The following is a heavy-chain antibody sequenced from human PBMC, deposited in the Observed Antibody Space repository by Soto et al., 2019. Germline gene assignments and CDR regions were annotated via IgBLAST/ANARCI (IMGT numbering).Heavy chain of an antibody. CDR3: ASSSGNNYGVGTNYYFDY. J-gene: IGHJ4*02. V-gene: IGHV1-69*06. CDR2: IIPIFGTA. D-gene: IGHD1-26*01. Sequence: QVQLVQSGAEVKKPGSSVKVSCKTSGGTFSTYSIVWVRQAPGEGLEWMGGIIPIFGTANYAQKFQDRVTITADKSTNTDFMELRSLKYEDRAMYYCASSSGNNYGVGTNYYFDYWGQGTLVTVSS. CDR1: GGTFSTYS.